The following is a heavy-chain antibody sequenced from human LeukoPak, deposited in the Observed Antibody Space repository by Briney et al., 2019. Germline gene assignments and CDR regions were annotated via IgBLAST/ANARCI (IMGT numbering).Heavy chain of an antibody. Sequence: ASVKVSCKASGGTFSSYAISWVRQAHGQGLEWMGGIIPIFGTANYAQKSQGRVTITTDESTSTAYMELSSLRSEDTAVYYCARVAQLLGSFDYWGQGTLVTVSS. D-gene: IGHD2-2*01. CDR2: IIPIFGTA. CDR3: ARVAQLLGSFDY. CDR1: GGTFSSYA. V-gene: IGHV1-69*05. J-gene: IGHJ4*02.